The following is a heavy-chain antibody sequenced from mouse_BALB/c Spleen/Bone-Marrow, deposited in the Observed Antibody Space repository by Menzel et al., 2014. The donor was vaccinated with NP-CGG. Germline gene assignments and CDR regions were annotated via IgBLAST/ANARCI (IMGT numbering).Heavy chain of an antibody. CDR3: TRPGYYYGSSPYATGY. V-gene: IGHV1-69*02. J-gene: IGHJ4*01. CDR2: IYPSDSYT. Sequence: QVQLKESGAELVRPGASVKLSCKTSGYTFTSYWINWVKQRPGQGLEWIGNIYPSDSYTTYNQKFKDKATLTVDKSSSTAYMQLSSPTSEDSAVYYCTRPGYYYGSSPYATGYWGQGTSVTVSS. CDR1: GYTFTSYW. D-gene: IGHD1-1*01.